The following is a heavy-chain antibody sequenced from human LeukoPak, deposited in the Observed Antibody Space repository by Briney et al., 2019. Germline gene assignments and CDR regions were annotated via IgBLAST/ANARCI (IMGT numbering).Heavy chain of an antibody. CDR1: GGTLSSYA. Sequence: SVKVSCKASGGTLSSYAISWVRQAPGQGLEWMGGIIPIFGTANYAQKSQGSVTTTTDESTSTAYMELSSLRSEDTAVYYWASGGIAARVGGFDYWGQGTLVTVSS. D-gene: IGHD6-6*01. CDR2: IIPIFGTA. CDR3: ASGGIAARVGGFDY. J-gene: IGHJ4*02. V-gene: IGHV1-69*05.